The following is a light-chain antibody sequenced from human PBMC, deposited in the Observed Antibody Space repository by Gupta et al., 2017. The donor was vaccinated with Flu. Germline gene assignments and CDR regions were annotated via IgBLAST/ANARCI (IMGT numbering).Light chain of an antibody. CDR3: MQALQTPYT. CDR1: QSLLLSDGYDY. V-gene: IGKV2-28*01. CDR2: MGS. Sequence: VMTQSPLSLPVTPGEPASISCKSSQSLLLSDGYDYLAWFLQKPGQSPHLLTHMGSSRASGVPDRFSGSGSGTTFTLKLSRVEAEEVGVYYCMQALQTPYTFGQGTKLDIK. J-gene: IGKJ2*01.